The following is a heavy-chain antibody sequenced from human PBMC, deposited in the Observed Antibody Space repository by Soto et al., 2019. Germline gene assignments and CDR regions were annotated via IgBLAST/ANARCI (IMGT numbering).Heavy chain of an antibody. J-gene: IGHJ5*02. CDR1: GGSISSGGYY. Sequence: TLSLTCTVSGGSISSGGYYWSWIRQHPGKGLEWIGYIYYSGSTYYNPSLKSRVTISVDTSKNQFSLKLSSVTAADTAVYYCARGWSDSEESWFDPWGQGTLVTVSS. CDR2: IYYSGST. D-gene: IGHD2-15*01. CDR3: ARGWSDSEESWFDP. V-gene: IGHV4-31*03.